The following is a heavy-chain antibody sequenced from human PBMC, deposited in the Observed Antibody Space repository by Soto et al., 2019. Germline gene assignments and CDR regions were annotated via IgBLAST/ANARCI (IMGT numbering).Heavy chain of an antibody. CDR2: IYYSGST. CDR1: GGSISSYY. Sequence: SETLSLTCTVSGGSISSYYWSWIRQPPGKGLEWIGYIYYSGSTNYNPSLKSRVTISVDTSKNQFSLKLSSVTAADMAVYYCARGGQYYDFWSGYYFDPWGQGTLVTVSS. J-gene: IGHJ5*02. CDR3: ARGGQYYDFWSGYYFDP. D-gene: IGHD3-3*01. V-gene: IGHV4-59*01.